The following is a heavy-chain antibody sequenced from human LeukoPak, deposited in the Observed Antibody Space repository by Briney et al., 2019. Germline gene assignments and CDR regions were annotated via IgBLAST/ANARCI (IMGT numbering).Heavy chain of an antibody. J-gene: IGHJ4*02. D-gene: IGHD3-10*01. Sequence: PGGSLRLSCVASGFSLSSHWMSWVRQAPGKGLEWVASLKEDVSARNLVDSVKGRFTISTDNAKNSLNLQMNSLRVEDTAVYYCARGPPYGSRSDFLDYWGLGTLVTVSS. V-gene: IGHV3-7*01. CDR1: GFSLSSHW. CDR3: ARGPPYGSRSDFLDY. CDR2: LKEDVSAR.